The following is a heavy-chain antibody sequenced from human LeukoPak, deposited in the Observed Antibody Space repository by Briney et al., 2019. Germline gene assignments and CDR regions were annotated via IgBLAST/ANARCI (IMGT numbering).Heavy chain of an antibody. CDR1: GFTLSDYY. CDR3: ARAGYSSSWYKAFDI. J-gene: IGHJ3*02. Sequence: GGSLRLSCAASGFTLSDYYMNWIRQAPGKGLEWVSYISGTDNNIYYADSVKGRFTISRDNAKNSLFLQMNSLRADDTALYYCARAGYSSSWYKAFDIWGQGTMVTVSS. CDR2: ISGTDNNI. D-gene: IGHD6-13*01. V-gene: IGHV3-11*04.